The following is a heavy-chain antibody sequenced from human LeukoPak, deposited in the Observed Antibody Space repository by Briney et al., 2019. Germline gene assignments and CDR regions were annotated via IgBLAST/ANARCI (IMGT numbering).Heavy chain of an antibody. J-gene: IGHJ4*02. CDR2: INPNSDDT. V-gene: IGHV1-2*02. CDR3: ATQRGSYLWGTDFDY. Sequence: ASVKVSCKASGYTFTDYYMHWVRQAPGQGLEWMGWINPNSDDTNYAQKFQGRVTTTRDTSISTAYMELSRLRSDDTAVYYCATQRGSYLWGTDFDYWGQGTLVTASS. D-gene: IGHD3-16*01. CDR1: GYTFTDYY.